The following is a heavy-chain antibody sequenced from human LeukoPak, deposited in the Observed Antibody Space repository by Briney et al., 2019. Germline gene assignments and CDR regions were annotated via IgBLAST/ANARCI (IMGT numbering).Heavy chain of an antibody. J-gene: IGHJ3*02. CDR3: AKIVIVGASPDAFDI. D-gene: IGHD1-26*01. V-gene: IGHV3-21*05. CDR2: ISSSSSYI. Sequence: GGSLRLSCAASGFTFSSYSMNWVRQAPGKGLEWVSYISSSSSYIYYADSVKGRFTISRDNAKNSLYLQMNSLRAEDTAVYYCAKIVIVGASPDAFDIWGQGTMVTVSS. CDR1: GFTFSSYS.